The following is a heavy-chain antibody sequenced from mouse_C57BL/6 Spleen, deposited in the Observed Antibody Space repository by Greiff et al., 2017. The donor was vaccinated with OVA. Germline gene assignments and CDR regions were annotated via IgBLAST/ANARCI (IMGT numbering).Heavy chain of an antibody. CDR2: INPSTGGT. CDR3: ARKIYYDYDRAWFAY. V-gene: IGHV1-42*01. Sequence: EVQLQQSGPELVKPGASVKISCKASGYSFTGYYMNWVKQSPEKSLEWIGEINPSTGGTTYNQKFKAKATLTVDKSSSTAYMQLKSLTSEDSAVYDCARKIYYDYDRAWFAYWGQGTLVTVSA. J-gene: IGHJ3*01. CDR1: GYSFTGYY. D-gene: IGHD2-4*01.